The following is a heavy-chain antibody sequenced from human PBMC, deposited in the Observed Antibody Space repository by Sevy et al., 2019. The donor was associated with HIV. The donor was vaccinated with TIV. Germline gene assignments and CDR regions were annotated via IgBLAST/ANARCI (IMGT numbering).Heavy chain of an antibody. J-gene: IGHJ4*02. D-gene: IGHD1-26*01. CDR3: ARDGKAWDLLNY. CDR1: GFTFSTYS. CDR2: ISGTSNYI. Sequence: GGSLRLSCAGFGFTFSTYSMNWVRQAPGKGLEWISFISGTSNYIYYADSVKGRFTISRDNVKDSLYLQMNSLRVEDTAVYFCARDGKAWDLLNYWGQGTLVTVSS. V-gene: IGHV3-21*01.